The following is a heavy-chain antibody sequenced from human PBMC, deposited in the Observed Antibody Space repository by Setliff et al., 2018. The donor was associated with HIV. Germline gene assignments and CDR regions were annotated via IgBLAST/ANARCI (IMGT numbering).Heavy chain of an antibody. CDR3: ARTISLFPGLAAAQPWSYYYSMDV. V-gene: IGHV4-59*08. D-gene: IGHD6-13*01. CDR2: IYYSGST. CDR1: GGSISSNY. Sequence: PSETLSLTCTGSGGSISSNYWSWIRQPPGKGLEWIGYIYYSGSTDYNPSLKSRVTISIDTSKNQFSLNLRSVTDADTAVYYCARTISLFPGLAAAQPWSYYYSMDVWGKGTTVTVSS. J-gene: IGHJ6*03.